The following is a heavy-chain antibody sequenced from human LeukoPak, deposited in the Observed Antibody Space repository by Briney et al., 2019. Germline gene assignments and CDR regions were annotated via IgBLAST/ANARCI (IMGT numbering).Heavy chain of an antibody. CDR1: GFTFSSYD. D-gene: IGHD3-16*01. Sequence: GGSLRLSCAASGFTFSSYDMHWVRQAPGKGLEWVAVIWYDGSDKYFADSVKGRFTISRDNSKNTLYLQMNSLTAEDTAVYYCARALGEGSAMDVWGQGTTVTVSS. CDR2: IWYDGSDK. CDR3: ARALGEGSAMDV. J-gene: IGHJ6*02. V-gene: IGHV3-33*01.